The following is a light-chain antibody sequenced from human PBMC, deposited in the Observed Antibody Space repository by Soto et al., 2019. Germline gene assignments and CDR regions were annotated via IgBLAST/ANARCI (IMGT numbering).Light chain of an antibody. CDR2: GAS. J-gene: IGKJ2*01. CDR3: QQYGSSPLYT. CDR1: QSVSSNY. V-gene: IGKV3-20*01. Sequence: EIVLTQSPGTLSLSPGERATLSCRASQSVSSNYLAWYQQKPDQAPRLLIYGASSRATGLPDRFGGSGSGTDFTLTISRREPEDVAVYYCQQYGSSPLYTFGQGTKLESK.